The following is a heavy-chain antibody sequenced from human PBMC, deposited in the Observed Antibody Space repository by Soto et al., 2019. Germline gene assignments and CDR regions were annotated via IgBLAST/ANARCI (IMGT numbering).Heavy chain of an antibody. V-gene: IGHV1-3*01. CDR2: INAGNGNT. D-gene: IGHD4-17*01. CDR3: ARDGYGDYVGFDY. J-gene: IGHJ4*02. CDR1: GYTFTSYA. Sequence: ASVKVSCKASGYTFTSYAMHWVRQAPGQRLEWMGWINAGNGNTKYSQKFQGRVTITRDTSASTAYMELSSLRSEDQAVSYCARDGYGDYVGFDYWGQGTLVTVSS.